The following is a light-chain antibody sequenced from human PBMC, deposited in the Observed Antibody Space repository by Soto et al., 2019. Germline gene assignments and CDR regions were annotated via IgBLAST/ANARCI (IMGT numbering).Light chain of an antibody. Sequence: QTVVTQPPSVSGAPGQRVSISCTGSSSNIGTGYDVHWYQQLPGTAPILLIYGNSNRPSGVPDRFSGSKSGTSVSLAITGLQAEDEADYYCQSYDSSVTVVFGGGTKLTVL. V-gene: IGLV1-40*01. J-gene: IGLJ2*01. CDR3: QSYDSSVTVV. CDR2: GNS. CDR1: SSNIGTGYD.